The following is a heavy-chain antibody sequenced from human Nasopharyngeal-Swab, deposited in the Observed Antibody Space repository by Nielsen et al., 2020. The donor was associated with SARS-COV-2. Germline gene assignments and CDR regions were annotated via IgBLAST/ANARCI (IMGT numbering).Heavy chain of an antibody. CDR2: IYYSGST. CDR3: ARHRYSSSWSWYFDY. CDR1: GGSISSSSYY. V-gene: IGHV4-39*01. J-gene: IGHJ4*02. D-gene: IGHD6-13*01. Sequence: SETLCLTSTGSGGSISSSSYYWGWIREPPGKGLGWIGSIYYSGSTYYNPTLKSRVTITVDTSKNQFSLKLSSVTAADTAVYYCARHRYSSSWSWYFDYWGQGTLVTVSS.